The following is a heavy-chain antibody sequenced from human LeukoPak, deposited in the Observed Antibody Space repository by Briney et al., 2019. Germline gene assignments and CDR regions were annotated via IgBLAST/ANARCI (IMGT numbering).Heavy chain of an antibody. CDR2: INHSGST. D-gene: IGHD5-18*01. CDR1: GGSFSGYY. CDR3: ASGDTAMVLDY. Sequence: SETLSLTCAVYGGSFSGYYWSWIRQPPGKGLEWIGEINHSGSTNYNPSLKSRVTISVDTSKNQFSLKLSSVTAADTAVYYCASGDTAMVLDYWGQGTLVTVPS. V-gene: IGHV4-34*01. J-gene: IGHJ4*02.